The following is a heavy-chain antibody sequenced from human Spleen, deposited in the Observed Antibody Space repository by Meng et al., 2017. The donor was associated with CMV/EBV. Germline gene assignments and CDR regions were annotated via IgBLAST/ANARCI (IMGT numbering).Heavy chain of an antibody. J-gene: IGHJ6*02. CDR2: ITSSSGTI. D-gene: IGHD2-2*01. Sequence: GGSLRLSCAASGFTLSSYSMNWVRQAPGRGLEWVSYITSSSGTIYYADSVKGRFTISRDNAKNTLYLQMNSLRAEDTAVYYCAGDRCSSTSCDYYYYGMDVWGQGTTVTVSS. V-gene: IGHV3-48*04. CDR3: AGDRCSSTSCDYYYYGMDV. CDR1: GFTLSSYS.